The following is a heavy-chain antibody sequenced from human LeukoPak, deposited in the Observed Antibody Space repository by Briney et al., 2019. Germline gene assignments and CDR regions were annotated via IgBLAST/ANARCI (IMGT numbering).Heavy chain of an antibody. CDR3: ARGVGSSWYYFDY. CDR1: GGSISKYY. J-gene: IGHJ4*02. D-gene: IGHD6-13*01. CDR2: IYYSGST. Sequence: PSETLSLTCSVSGGSISKYYWSWIRQPPGKGLEWIGYIYYSGSTNYNPSLKSRVTISVDTSKNQFSLKLSSVTAADTAVYYCARGVGSSWYYFDYWGQGTLVTVSS. V-gene: IGHV4-59*01.